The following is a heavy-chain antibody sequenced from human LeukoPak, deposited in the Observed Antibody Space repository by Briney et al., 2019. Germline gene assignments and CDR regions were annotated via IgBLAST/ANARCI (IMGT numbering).Heavy chain of an antibody. D-gene: IGHD3-3*01. CDR1: GFTFSSYA. J-gene: IGHJ5*02. Sequence: GGSLRLSCAASGFTFSSYAMHWVRQAPGKGLEWVAVISYDGSNKYYADSVKGRFTISRDDAKNSLYLQLDSLTVEDTAVYFCARGNYDFAYDPWGQGTLVTVSS. CDR2: ISYDGSNK. CDR3: ARGNYDFAYDP. V-gene: IGHV3-30*04.